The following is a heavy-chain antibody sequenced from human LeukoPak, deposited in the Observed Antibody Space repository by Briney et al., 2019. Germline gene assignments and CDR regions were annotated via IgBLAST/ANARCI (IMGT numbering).Heavy chain of an antibody. V-gene: IGHV5-51*01. CDR1: GYSFTSYW. D-gene: IGHD3-10*01. Sequence: GESLKISCKGSGYSFTSYWIGWVRQMPGKGLEWMGIIYPGDSDTRYSPSFQGQVTISADKSISTAYLQWSSLKASDTAMYYCARSLPINYYGSGSYPTYFDYWGQGTLVTVSS. CDR3: ARSLPINYYGSGSYPTYFDY. J-gene: IGHJ4*02. CDR2: IYPGDSDT.